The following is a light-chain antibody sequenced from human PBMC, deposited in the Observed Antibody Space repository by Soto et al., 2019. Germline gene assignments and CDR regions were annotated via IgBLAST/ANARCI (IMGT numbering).Light chain of an antibody. CDR1: QTINRN. J-gene: IGKJ3*01. Sequence: IQMTQSPSSVSASVGDRVTITCRASQTINRNLNWYQQKPGKAPKLLVYATSSLQSGVPSTFSGSGSGTDFTLTISSLQPEDFATYYCQQSFTTPITFGPGTKVDIK. CDR3: QQSFTTPIT. V-gene: IGKV1-39*01. CDR2: ATS.